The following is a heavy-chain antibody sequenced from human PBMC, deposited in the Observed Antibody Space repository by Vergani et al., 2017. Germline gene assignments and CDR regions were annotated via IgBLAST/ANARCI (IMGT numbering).Heavy chain of an antibody. J-gene: IGHJ4*02. D-gene: IGHD1-14*01. V-gene: IGHV7-4-1*02. Sequence: QVQLVQSGSELKKPGASVKISCKASNYNFTYHAIHWVRQAPGQGLEWMGLINTRTGDPKFAQGFSGRFVFSLNTHVTTAHLQISSLKAEDTAIYYCARMRRSGLDFWGQGTLVTVSS. CDR3: ARMRRSGLDF. CDR1: NYNFTYHA. CDR2: INTRTGDP.